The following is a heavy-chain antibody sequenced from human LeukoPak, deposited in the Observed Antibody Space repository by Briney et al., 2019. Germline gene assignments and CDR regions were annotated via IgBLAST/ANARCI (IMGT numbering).Heavy chain of an antibody. Sequence: SETLSLTCAVYGGSFSGYYWSWIRQPPGKGLEWIGEINHSGSTNYNPSLKSRVTISVDTSKNQFPLKLSSVTAADTAVYYCARGLGYCSGGSCYGMDVWGKGTTVTVSS. CDR2: INHSGST. CDR3: ARGLGYCSGGSCYGMDV. V-gene: IGHV4-34*01. J-gene: IGHJ6*04. CDR1: GGSFSGYY. D-gene: IGHD2-15*01.